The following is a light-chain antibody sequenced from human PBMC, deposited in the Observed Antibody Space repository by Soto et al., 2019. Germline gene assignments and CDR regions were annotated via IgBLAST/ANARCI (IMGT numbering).Light chain of an antibody. CDR1: NIGSKS. J-gene: IGLJ3*02. CDR2: SDN. CDR3: QVWDSSSDHPKSV. Sequence: SYELTQPPSVSGAPGKTARITCGGNNIGSKSVHWYQQKPRQAPVLVIHSDNDRPSGIPERSSGSNSGNTATLTISRVEAGDEADYDCQVWDSSSDHPKSVFGGGTKVTVL. V-gene: IGLV3-21*04.